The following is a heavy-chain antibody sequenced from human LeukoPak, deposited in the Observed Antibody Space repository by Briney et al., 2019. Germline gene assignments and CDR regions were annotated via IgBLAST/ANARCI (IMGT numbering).Heavy chain of an antibody. J-gene: IGHJ5*02. V-gene: IGHV3-11*01. CDR1: GFTFSDYY. CDR2: ISSSGSTI. Sequence: GGSLRLSCAASGFTFSDYYMSWIRQAPGKGLEWVSYISSSGSTIYYADSVKGRFTISRDNAKNSPYLQMNSLRAEDTAVYYCAAELGYCSGGSCYSFADPWGQGTLVTVSS. CDR3: AAELGYCSGGSCYSFADP. D-gene: IGHD2-15*01.